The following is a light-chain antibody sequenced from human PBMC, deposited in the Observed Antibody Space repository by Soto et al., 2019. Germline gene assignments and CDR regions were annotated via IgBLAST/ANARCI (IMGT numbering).Light chain of an antibody. CDR2: GAS. CDR3: QQYNNWPYT. J-gene: IGKJ2*01. Sequence: EIVMTQSPATLSVSPGERATLSCRASQSVRSNLAWYQHKPGQAPRLLIYGASTRATGIPVRFSGSGSGTEFTLTISSLHSEDFAVYYCQQYNNWPYTFGQGTKLEIK. V-gene: IGKV3-15*01. CDR1: QSVRSN.